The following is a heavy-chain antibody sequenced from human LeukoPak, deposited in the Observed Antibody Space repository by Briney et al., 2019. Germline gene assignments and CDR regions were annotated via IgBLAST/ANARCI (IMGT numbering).Heavy chain of an antibody. D-gene: IGHD4-11*01. CDR1: GGSFSGYY. J-gene: IGHJ4*02. V-gene: IGHV4-34*01. CDR2: INHSGST. CDR3: ARGHLQPARVTSHFDY. Sequence: PSETLSLTCAVYGGSFSGYYWSWIRQPPGKGQEWIGEINHSGSTNYNPSLKSRVTISVDTSKNQFSLKLSSVTAADTAVYYCARGHLQPARVTSHFDYWGQGTLVTVSS.